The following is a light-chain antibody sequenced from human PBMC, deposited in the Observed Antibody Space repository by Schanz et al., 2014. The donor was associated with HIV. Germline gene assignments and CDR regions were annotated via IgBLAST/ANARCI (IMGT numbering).Light chain of an antibody. CDR2: GAS. J-gene: IGKJ2*01. V-gene: IGKV3-20*01. CDR1: QTITSNF. Sequence: EIVLTQSPGTLSLFPGERAALSCRASQTITSNFLAWYQQRPGQAPRLLIYGASTRATGIPDRFSGSGSGTDFSLTISRLEPEDYAVYYCQQYDSSSYTYGQGTKLEIK. CDR3: QQYDSSSYT.